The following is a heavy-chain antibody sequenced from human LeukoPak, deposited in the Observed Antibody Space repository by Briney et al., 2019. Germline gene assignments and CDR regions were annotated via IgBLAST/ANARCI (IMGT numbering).Heavy chain of an antibody. V-gene: IGHV3-23*01. D-gene: IGHD1-1*01. Sequence: QPGGSLRLSCAASGFTFGSYVMTWVRQAPGKGLEWASTISEGGDGTYYADSVRGRLTISRDNSWNTLYLQMNSLRAEDTAVYYCARKVSGIDLDYWGQGILVTVSS. J-gene: IGHJ4*02. CDR2: ISEGGDGT. CDR1: GFTFGSYV. CDR3: ARKVSGIDLDY.